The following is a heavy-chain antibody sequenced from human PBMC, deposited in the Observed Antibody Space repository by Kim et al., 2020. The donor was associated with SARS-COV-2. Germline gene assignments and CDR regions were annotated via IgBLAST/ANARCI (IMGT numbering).Heavy chain of an antibody. J-gene: IGHJ4*02. D-gene: IGHD3-3*01. V-gene: IGHV1-18*01. Sequence: ASVKVSCKASGFRFNTYGFSWVRQAPGQGLEWMGWINVHNGNTDYAQKFQGRVTVTTDTSTSTVYMELRRLRYDDTAVYYCARDRKVVHDSLSGEYPPREALDYWGQGTLVTVSS. CDR3: ARDRKVVHDSLSGEYPPREALDY. CDR2: INVHNGNT. CDR1: GFRFNTYG.